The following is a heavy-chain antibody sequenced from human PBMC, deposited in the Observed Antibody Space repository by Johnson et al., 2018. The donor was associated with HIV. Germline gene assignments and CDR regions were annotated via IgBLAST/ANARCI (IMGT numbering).Heavy chain of an antibody. D-gene: IGHD3-16*01. Sequence: QVQLVESGGGVVRPGRSLRLSCAASAFSFSNYDMGWVRQAPGKGLEWVAVISNDGSKKYDADSVKGRFTIFIDNSKNTLYLQMHGLWAEDTALYYCARAMETYYDYVWGSGAFDIWGQGTVVTVSS. CDR1: AFSFSNYD. CDR2: ISNDGSKK. J-gene: IGHJ3*02. V-gene: IGHV3-30-3*01. CDR3: ARAMETYYDYVWGSGAFDI.